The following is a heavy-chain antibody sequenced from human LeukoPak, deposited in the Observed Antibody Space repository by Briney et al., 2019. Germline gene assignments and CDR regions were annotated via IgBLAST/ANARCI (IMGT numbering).Heavy chain of an antibody. Sequence: SVKVSCKASGVTLSSYAISWVRQAPGQGLEWMGGIIPIFGTANYAQKFQGRVTITTDESTSTAYMELSSLRSEDTAVYYCAREGVERGSRSWFDYWGQGTLVTVSS. CDR2: IIPIFGTA. D-gene: IGHD6-13*01. CDR1: GVTLSSYA. J-gene: IGHJ4*02. V-gene: IGHV1-69*05. CDR3: AREGVERGSRSWFDY.